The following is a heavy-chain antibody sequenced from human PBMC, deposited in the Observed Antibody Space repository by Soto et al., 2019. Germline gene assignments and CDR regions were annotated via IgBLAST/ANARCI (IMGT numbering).Heavy chain of an antibody. J-gene: IGHJ4*02. D-gene: IGHD2-8*01. CDR1: GFSLKSQR. Sequence: GGCLRLSCAASGFSLKSQRMNWVRQAPGKGLEWVSSISSSSTYIHYADSVKGRFTIFRDNSQSVLYLQMSSLRAEDTAVYYCAKDRQPDGRWPFDHWGQGTLVTVS. CDR2: ISSSSTYI. CDR3: AKDRQPDGRWPFDH. V-gene: IGHV3-21*04.